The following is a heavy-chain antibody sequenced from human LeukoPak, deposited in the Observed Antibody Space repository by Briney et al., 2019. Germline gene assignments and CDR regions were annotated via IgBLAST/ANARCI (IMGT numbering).Heavy chain of an antibody. Sequence: SETLSLTCTVSGGSISSYYWSWIRQPPGKGLEWIGYIYYSGSTNYNPSLKSRVTISVDTSKNQFSLKLSSVTAADTAVYYCAATYYYDSSDDYWAREPWSPSPQ. CDR1: GGSISSYY. J-gene: IGHJ4*02. CDR2: IYYSGST. D-gene: IGHD3-22*01. V-gene: IGHV4-59*01. CDR3: AATYYYDSSDDY.